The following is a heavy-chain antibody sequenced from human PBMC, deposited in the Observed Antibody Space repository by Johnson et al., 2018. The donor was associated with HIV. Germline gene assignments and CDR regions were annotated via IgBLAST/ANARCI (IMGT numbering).Heavy chain of an antibody. Sequence: QVQLVESGGGVVQPGRSLRLSCAASGFTFSSYGMHWVRQAPGKGLEWVAVIWHDGSNKYYADSVKGRFTISRENAKNSLYLQMNSLRAGDTAVYYCARGEWVGGAFDIWGQGTMVTVSS. CDR2: IWHDGSNK. V-gene: IGHV3-33*01. J-gene: IGHJ3*02. CDR1: GFTFSSYG. D-gene: IGHD3-16*01. CDR3: ARGEWVGGAFDI.